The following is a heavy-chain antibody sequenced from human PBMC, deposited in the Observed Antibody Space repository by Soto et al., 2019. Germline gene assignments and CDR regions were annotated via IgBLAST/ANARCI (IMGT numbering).Heavy chain of an antibody. CDR2: INSDGGRT. V-gene: IGHV3-74*01. J-gene: IGHJ4*02. D-gene: IGHD3-22*01. CDR3: ARGDGDYYDGNGYLGRH. CDR1: GFTFSSYW. Sequence: EVQLVESGGGLVQPGGSLRLSCAASGFTFSSYWMHWVRQAPGKGLVWVSRINSDGGRTSYADSAKGRFTISRDNAKNTLYLQMNSLRAEDTAVYYCARGDGDYYDGNGYLGRHWGQGTLVTVSS.